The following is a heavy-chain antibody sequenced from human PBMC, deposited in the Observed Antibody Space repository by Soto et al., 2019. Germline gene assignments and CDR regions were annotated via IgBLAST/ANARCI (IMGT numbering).Heavy chain of an antibody. Sequence: QVQLRESRPGLVKPSQTLSLTCTVSGGSINSGGYYWNWIRQHPGKGLEWIGYMYYSASTYYNPFLSSRVITSAATSENHCSLKQCSVPGADTAVYCCARGYRQWRYSSSRVFDYWGQGTLVNVAS. CDR1: GGSINSGGYY. CDR2: MYYSAST. CDR3: ARGYRQWRYSSSRVFDY. J-gene: IGHJ4*02. V-gene: IGHV4-31*03. D-gene: IGHD6-13*01.